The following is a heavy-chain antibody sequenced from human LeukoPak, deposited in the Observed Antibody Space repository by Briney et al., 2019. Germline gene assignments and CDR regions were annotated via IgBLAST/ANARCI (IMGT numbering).Heavy chain of an antibody. Sequence: PGGSLRLSCAASGLTFTNAWMNWVRQAPGKGLEWLGRIKSQSDGGTTDYAAPVKGRFTISRDDSENTLYLQLNSLKTEDTAVYYCAIDKYIYCTNGSCYSVFWGQGTLVTVSS. CDR1: GLTFTNAW. J-gene: IGHJ1*01. V-gene: IGHV3-15*01. D-gene: IGHD2-8*01. CDR2: IKSQSDGGTT. CDR3: AIDKYIYCTNGSCYSVF.